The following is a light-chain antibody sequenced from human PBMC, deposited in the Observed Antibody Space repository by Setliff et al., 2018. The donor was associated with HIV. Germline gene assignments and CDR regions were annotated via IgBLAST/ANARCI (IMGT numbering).Light chain of an antibody. Sequence: QSALTQPASVSGSPGQSITISCTGTSSDIGDYNYVSWCQQHPGKAPKLMIYEVSNRPSGVSNRFSGSKSGNTASLTISGLQAEDEADYFCSSYTSSSSLGVFGTGTKVTV. CDR3: SSYTSSSSLGV. CDR2: EVS. J-gene: IGLJ1*01. CDR1: SSDIGDYNY. V-gene: IGLV2-14*01.